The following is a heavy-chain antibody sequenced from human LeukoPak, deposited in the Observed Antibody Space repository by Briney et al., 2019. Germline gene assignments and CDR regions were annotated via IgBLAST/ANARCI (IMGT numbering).Heavy chain of an antibody. J-gene: IGHJ5*02. Sequence: SETLSLTCTVSGGSISSYYWSWIRQPAGKGLEWIGRISTSGTTNYDPSLKSRVTISVDTSKNQFSLKLNSVTAADTAVYYCARIYSSSWFLNWFDPWGQGTLVTVSS. CDR2: ISTSGTT. D-gene: IGHD6-13*01. CDR1: GGSISSYY. V-gene: IGHV4-4*07. CDR3: ARIYSSSWFLNWFDP.